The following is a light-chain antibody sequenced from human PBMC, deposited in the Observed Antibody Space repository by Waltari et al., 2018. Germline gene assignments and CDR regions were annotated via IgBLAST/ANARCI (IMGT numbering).Light chain of an antibody. V-gene: IGLV2-23*03. CDR2: EGN. CDR1: NSNVGSYNL. Sequence: QSALTQPASVSGSPGQSITISCTGFNSNVGSYNLVSWYQKHPGKAPKLLIYEGNRRPSGVSKCFAGSKSDNTASLTLSGLQAEDEADYYCCSNVGSSVFFGGGTKLTVL. CDR3: CSNVGSSVF. J-gene: IGLJ2*01.